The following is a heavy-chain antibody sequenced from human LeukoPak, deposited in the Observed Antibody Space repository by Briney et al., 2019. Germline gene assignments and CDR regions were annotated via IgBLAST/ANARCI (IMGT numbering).Heavy chain of an antibody. V-gene: IGHV3-74*01. J-gene: IGHJ4*02. CDR1: GFTFSSYW. CDR2: INSDGSST. D-gene: IGHD3-16*02. CDR3: AKDSYVWGSYRYWFDY. Sequence: GGSLRLSCAASGFTFSSYWMHWVRQAPGKGLVWVSRINSDGSSTTYADSVKGRFTISRDNAKNTLYLQMNSLRAEDTAVYYCAKDSYVWGSYRYWFDYWGQGTLVTVSS.